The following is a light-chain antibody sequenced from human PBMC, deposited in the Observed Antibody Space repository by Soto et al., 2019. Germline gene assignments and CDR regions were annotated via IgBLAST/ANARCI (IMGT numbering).Light chain of an antibody. Sequence: QSVLTQPASVSGSPGQSITISCTGTSSDVDGYNYVSWYQQHPGKAPKLMIYEVSNRPSGVSNRFSGSKSGNTASLTISGLQAEDEADYYCSSYTSSSTWGFGGGTKLTVL. CDR2: EVS. V-gene: IGLV2-14*01. J-gene: IGLJ3*02. CDR1: SSDVDGYNY. CDR3: SSYTSSSTWG.